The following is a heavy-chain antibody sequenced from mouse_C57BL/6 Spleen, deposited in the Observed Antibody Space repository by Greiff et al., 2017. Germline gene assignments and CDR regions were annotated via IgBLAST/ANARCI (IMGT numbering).Heavy chain of an antibody. CDR3: AREGTGRHFDV. J-gene: IGHJ1*03. Sequence: SGPELVQPGASVKISCKASGYTFTDYYINWVKQRPGQGLEWIGWIYPGSGNTKYNEKFTGKATLTVDTSSSPAYMQLSSVTSEDSAVYFCAREGTGRHFDVWGTGTTVTVSS. D-gene: IGHD4-1*01. CDR2: IYPGSGNT. CDR1: GYTFTDYY. V-gene: IGHV1-84*01.